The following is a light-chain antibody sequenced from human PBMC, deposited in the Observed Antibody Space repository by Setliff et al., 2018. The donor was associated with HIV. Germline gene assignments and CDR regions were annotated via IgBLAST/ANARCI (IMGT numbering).Light chain of an antibody. CDR3: ASHTINSTYV. CDR2: EVF. CDR1: SNDVGAYNR. Sequence: QSVLTQPPSVSGSPGQSVTTSCTGTSNDVGAYNRVSWYRQSPGTAPRLLLFEVFTRPSGVPDRFAGSKSGNTASLTISLLQADDEADYYCASHTINSTYVFGTGTKVTVL. V-gene: IGLV2-18*02. J-gene: IGLJ1*01.